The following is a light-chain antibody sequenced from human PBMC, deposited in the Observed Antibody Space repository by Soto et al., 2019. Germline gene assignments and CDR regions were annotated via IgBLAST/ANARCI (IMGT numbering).Light chain of an antibody. V-gene: IGKV1-5*01. Sequence: DIQMTQSPSTLSASIGDRVTITCRASQIMNDWLAWYQQKPVKAPKVLIYDASSLQSGVSSRFSGSRSGTEFTLTIDSLQPDDVATYYCLRYNAFSQTFGQGTKVDIK. CDR3: LRYNAFSQT. CDR1: QIMNDW. J-gene: IGKJ1*01. CDR2: DAS.